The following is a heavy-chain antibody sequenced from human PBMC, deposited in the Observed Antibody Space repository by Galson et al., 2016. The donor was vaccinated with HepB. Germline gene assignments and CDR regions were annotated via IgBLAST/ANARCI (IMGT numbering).Heavy chain of an antibody. D-gene: IGHD6-19*01. CDR2: ISGGYGNT. Sequence: SVKVSCKASGYAFATYAMHWVRQAPGQRLEWMGWISGGYGNTKYSQKFQGRVAMTRDTSTSTAYMELSSLTSEDTAVYYCAREGYSSGHCGAFDIWGRGTVVAVSS. V-gene: IGHV1-3*01. CDR3: AREGYSSGHCGAFDI. CDR1: GYAFATYA. J-gene: IGHJ3*02.